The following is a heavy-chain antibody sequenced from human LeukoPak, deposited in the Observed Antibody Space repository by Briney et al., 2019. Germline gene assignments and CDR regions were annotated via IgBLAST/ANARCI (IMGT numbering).Heavy chain of an antibody. CDR3: ARDPLDISRWANAFDI. J-gene: IGHJ3*02. V-gene: IGHV3-30-3*01. Sequence: GGSLRLSCAASGFTFVNYGFHWVRQAPVKALEWVAFISYNGNQKYGDSVKGRFTISRDNSKNTLYLQMNGLRPEDTAVYYCARDPLDISRWANAFDIWGQGTMVTVSS. D-gene: IGHD2-2*03. CDR2: ISYNGNQ. CDR1: GFTFVNYG.